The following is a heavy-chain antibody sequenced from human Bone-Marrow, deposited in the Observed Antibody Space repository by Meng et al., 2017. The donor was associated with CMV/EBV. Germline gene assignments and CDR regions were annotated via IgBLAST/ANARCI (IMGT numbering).Heavy chain of an antibody. V-gene: IGHV3-7*01. J-gene: IGHJ6*02. Sequence: GGSLRLSCAASGFTFSSYWMSWVRQAPGKGLEWVANIKQDGSEKYYVDSVKGRFTISRDNAKNSLYLQMNSLRAEDTAVYYCARDPVEVGAGGMDVWGQGNTVTVSS. CDR2: IKQDGSEK. CDR1: GFTFSSYW. CDR3: ARDPVEVGAGGMDV. D-gene: IGHD1-26*01.